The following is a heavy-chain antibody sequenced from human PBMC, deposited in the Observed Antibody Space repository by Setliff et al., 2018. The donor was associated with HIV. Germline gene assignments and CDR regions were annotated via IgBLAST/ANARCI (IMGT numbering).Heavy chain of an antibody. CDR2: ISTYYGST. V-gene: IGHV1-18*01. CDR3: AIDPTYISSWPGHAFDI. J-gene: IGHJ3*02. CDR1: TYTFSTYA. D-gene: IGHD6-6*01. Sequence: ASVKVSCKASTYTFSTYAITWVRQAPGQGLEWMGWISTYYGSTKYEQKFQGRVTMTTDLSTSTAHMELRSLRADDTAVYYCAIDPTYISSWPGHAFDIWGQGTMVT.